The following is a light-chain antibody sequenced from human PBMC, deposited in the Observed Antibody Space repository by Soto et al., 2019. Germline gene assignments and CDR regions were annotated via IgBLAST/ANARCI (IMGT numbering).Light chain of an antibody. J-gene: IGKJ5*01. CDR2: DAS. Sequence: EIVLTQSPGTLSLSPGERATLSCWASQSVSSYLAWYQHKPGQAPRLLIYDASNRATGIPARFSGSGFGTEFTLTISSLQPEDFAVYYCEQYNNWFSITFGQGTRLEIK. V-gene: IGKV3-11*01. CDR3: EQYNNWFSIT. CDR1: QSVSSY.